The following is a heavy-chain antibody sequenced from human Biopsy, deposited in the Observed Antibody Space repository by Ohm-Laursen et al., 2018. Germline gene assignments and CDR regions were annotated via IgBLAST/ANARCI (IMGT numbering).Heavy chain of an antibody. Sequence: SSVKVSCKSPEGTFSNYGVNWVRQASGQGLEWLGGNIPILGTGNYAQKFQDRVTVAADTSTSTATMELRSLRSDDTAVYYCATKLTGYFHHWGQGTLVIVSS. V-gene: IGHV1-69*06. J-gene: IGHJ1*01. CDR2: NIPILGTG. D-gene: IGHD3-9*01. CDR3: ATKLTGYFHH. CDR1: EGTFSNYG.